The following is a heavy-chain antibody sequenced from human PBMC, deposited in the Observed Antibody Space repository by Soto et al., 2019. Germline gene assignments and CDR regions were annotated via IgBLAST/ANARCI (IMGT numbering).Heavy chain of an antibody. CDR1: EFTFTTYW. Sequence: PGGSLRLSCAASEFTFTTYWMHWVRQAPGKGLVWVSRINNDGSITTYADSVKGRFTISRDNAKNTLYLQMNSLRADDTAVYYCARDLSPFNYGYPSFDYWGQGT. CDR3: ARDLSPFNYGYPSFDY. D-gene: IGHD5-18*01. J-gene: IGHJ4*02. V-gene: IGHV3-74*01. CDR2: INNDGSIT.